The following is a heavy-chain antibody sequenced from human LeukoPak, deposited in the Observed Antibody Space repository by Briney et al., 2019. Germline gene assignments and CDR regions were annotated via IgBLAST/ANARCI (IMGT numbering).Heavy chain of an antibody. V-gene: IGHV4-59*12. Sequence: PSETLSLTCTVSGDSISSYYWSWLRQPPGKGLEWIGYIYYSGSTKYNPSLKSRVTMSVDTSKNQFSLKLSSVTAADTAVYYCARDQYYYGSGSYGLDYWGQGTLVTVSS. J-gene: IGHJ4*02. CDR1: GDSISSYY. CDR3: ARDQYYYGSGSYGLDY. D-gene: IGHD3-10*01. CDR2: IYYSGST.